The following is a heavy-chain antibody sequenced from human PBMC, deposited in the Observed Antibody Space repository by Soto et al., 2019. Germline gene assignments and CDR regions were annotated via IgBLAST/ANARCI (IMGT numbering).Heavy chain of an antibody. CDR1: GYTFTSYG. Sequence: ASVKVSCKASGYTFTSYGISWVRQAPGQGLEWMGWISAYNGNTNYAQKLQGRVTMTTGTSTSTAYMELRSLRSDDTAVYCCARGPWEGDSSGYGYWGQGTLVTVSS. J-gene: IGHJ4*02. D-gene: IGHD3-22*01. CDR2: ISAYNGNT. V-gene: IGHV1-18*01. CDR3: ARGPWEGDSSGYGY.